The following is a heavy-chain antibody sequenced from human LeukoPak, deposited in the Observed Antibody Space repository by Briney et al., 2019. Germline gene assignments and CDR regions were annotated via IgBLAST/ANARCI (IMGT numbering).Heavy chain of an antibody. D-gene: IGHD2-2*01. Sequence: GGSLRLSCAASGFTVSSNYMSWVRQAPGKGLEWVSVIYSGGSTYYADSVKGRFTISRDNSKNTLYLQMNSLRAEDTAVYYCARDYCSSTSCYYYYYMDVWGKGTTVTVSS. CDR3: ARDYCSSTSCYYYYYMDV. V-gene: IGHV3-53*01. J-gene: IGHJ6*03. CDR2: IYSGGST. CDR1: GFTVSSNY.